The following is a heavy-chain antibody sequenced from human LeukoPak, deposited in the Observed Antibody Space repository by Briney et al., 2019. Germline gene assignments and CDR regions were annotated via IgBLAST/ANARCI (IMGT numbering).Heavy chain of an antibody. CDR1: GGTFSSYA. CDR3: ARDGVVPAAIYYYYGMDV. V-gene: IGHV1-69*13. CDR2: LIPIFGTA. Sequence: SVKVSCKASGGTFSSYAISWVRQAPGQGLEWMGGLIPIFGTANYAQKFQGRVTITADESTSTAYMELSSLRSEDTAVYYCARDGVVPAAIYYYYGMDVWGQGTTVTVSS. J-gene: IGHJ6*02. D-gene: IGHD2-2*01.